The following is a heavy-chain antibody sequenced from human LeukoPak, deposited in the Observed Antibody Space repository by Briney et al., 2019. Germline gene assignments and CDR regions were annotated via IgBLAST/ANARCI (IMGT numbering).Heavy chain of an antibody. CDR3: ARDPGGVVYFDY. V-gene: IGHV3-33*01. Sequence: GGSLRLSCAVSGFTFSNYDMHWVRQAPGKGLEWVAVIWYDGSNKYYADSVKGRFTISRDNSKNSLYLQMNTLRAEDTAVYYCARDPGGVVYFDYWGQGTLVTVSS. CDR1: GFTFSNYD. J-gene: IGHJ4*02. D-gene: IGHD2-8*01. CDR2: IWYDGSNK.